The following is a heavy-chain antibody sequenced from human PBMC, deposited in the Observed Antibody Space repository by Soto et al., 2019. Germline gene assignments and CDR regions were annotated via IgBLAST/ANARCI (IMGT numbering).Heavy chain of an antibody. J-gene: IGHJ4*02. D-gene: IGHD6-13*01. V-gene: IGHV3-23*01. CDR2: ISGSGGST. Sequence: GGSLRLSCAASGFTFSSYAMSWVRQAPGKGLEWVSAISGSGGSTYYADSVKGRFTISRDNSKNTLYLQMNSRRAEDTAAYYCAKDLRWQQLVDYWGQGTLVTVS. CDR3: AKDLRWQQLVDY. CDR1: GFTFSSYA.